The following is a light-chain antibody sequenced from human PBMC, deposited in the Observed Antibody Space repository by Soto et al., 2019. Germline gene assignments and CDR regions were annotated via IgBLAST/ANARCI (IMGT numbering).Light chain of an antibody. J-gene: IGLJ1*01. CDR1: SSDVGGYNY. V-gene: IGLV2-11*01. Sequence: QSALTQPRSVSGSPGQSVTISCTGTSSDVGGYNYVSWYQQRPGKVPKLMIYDVNKRPSGVPDRFSGSKSGNTASLTISGLQAEDEDDYYCCSYAGSFSYVFGTGTKLTVL. CDR2: DVN. CDR3: CSYAGSFSYV.